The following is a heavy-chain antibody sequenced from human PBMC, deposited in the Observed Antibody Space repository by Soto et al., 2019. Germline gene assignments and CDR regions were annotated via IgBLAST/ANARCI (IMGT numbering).Heavy chain of an antibody. CDR3: TRHGPGDYFLFDP. Sequence: GGSLRLSCAASGFTFSSFWMHWVRQAPGKGLVWVSRASPDGTSTSYADSVKGRFTISRDNVRNTLYMQMNGLRAEDTAVYYCTRHGPGDYFLFDPWGQGTLVTV. V-gene: IGHV3-74*01. J-gene: IGHJ5*02. D-gene: IGHD4-17*01. CDR2: ASPDGTST. CDR1: GFTFSSFW.